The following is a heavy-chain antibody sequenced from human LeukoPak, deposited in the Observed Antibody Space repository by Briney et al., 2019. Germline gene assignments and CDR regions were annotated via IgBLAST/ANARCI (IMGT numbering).Heavy chain of an antibody. J-gene: IGHJ4*02. CDR1: GFNFNDHW. D-gene: IGHD1-26*01. V-gene: IGHV3-7*01. CDR3: VRLWEFDY. Sequence: PGGSLRLSCAASGFNFNDHWMTWVRQPPGKGLQWVARISQDGTETLYADSVKGRFTLSKDNADKSLYLQMNSLTTEDTAVCYCVRLWEFDYWGQGTLVTVSS. CDR2: ISQDGTET.